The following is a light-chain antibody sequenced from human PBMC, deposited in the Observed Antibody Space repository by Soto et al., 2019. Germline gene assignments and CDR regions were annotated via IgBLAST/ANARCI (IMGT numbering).Light chain of an antibody. V-gene: IGKV3-15*01. Sequence: EIVMTQSPATLSVSPGERATLSCRASPSVSSNLAWYQQKPGQAPRLLIYGASTRATGIPARFSGSGSGTEFTLTISSRQSEDFAVYYCHQYNDWPSYTFGQGNKLEIK. CDR2: GAS. CDR1: PSVSSN. J-gene: IGKJ2*01. CDR3: HQYNDWPSYT.